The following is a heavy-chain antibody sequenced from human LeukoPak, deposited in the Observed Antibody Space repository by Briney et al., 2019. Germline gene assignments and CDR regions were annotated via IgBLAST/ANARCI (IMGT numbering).Heavy chain of an antibody. CDR1: GYTFTSYD. CDR3: ATHTRDYYDSSLGY. D-gene: IGHD3-22*01. V-gene: IGHV1-8*03. CDR2: MNPNSGNT. Sequence: GASVKVSCKASGYTFTSYDINWVRQATGQGLEWMGWMNPNSGNTGYAQEFQGRVTITRNTSISTAYMELSSLRSEDTAVYYCATHTRDYYDSSLGYWGQGTLVTVSS. J-gene: IGHJ4*02.